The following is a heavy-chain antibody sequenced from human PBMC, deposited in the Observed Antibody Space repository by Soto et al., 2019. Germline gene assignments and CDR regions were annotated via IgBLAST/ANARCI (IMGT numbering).Heavy chain of an antibody. CDR3: ARDWPPAYSDRSGFDP. CDR1: GYTFTGYA. D-gene: IGHD3-22*01. J-gene: IGHJ5*02. V-gene: IGHV7-4-1*01. CDR2: INTNTGNP. Sequence: ASVKVSCKASGYTFTGYAMNWVRQAPGQGLEWMGGINTNTGNPTYAQGFTGRFVFSVDTSVSTAYMQICSLKAEDTAVYYGARDWPPAYSDRSGFDPWGQGTLVTVSS.